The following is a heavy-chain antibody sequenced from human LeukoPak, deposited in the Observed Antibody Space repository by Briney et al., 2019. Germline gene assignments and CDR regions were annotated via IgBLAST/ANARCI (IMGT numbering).Heavy chain of an antibody. CDR2: IYYSGST. V-gene: IGHV4-39*01. J-gene: IGHJ2*01. Sequence: SETLSLTCTVSGGSISSGDYYWSWIRQPPGKGLEWIGSIYYSGSTYYNPSLKSRVTISVDTSKNQFSLKLSSVTAADTAVYYCATPTTYSSGWHRYFDLWGRGTLVTVSS. CDR3: ATPTTYSSGWHRYFDL. CDR1: GGSISSGDYY. D-gene: IGHD6-19*01.